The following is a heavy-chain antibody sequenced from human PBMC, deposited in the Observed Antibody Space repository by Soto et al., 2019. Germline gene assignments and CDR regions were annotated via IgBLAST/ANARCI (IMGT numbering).Heavy chain of an antibody. D-gene: IGHD4-17*01. CDR3: ARESQDYGANETHYYYYYGMDV. Sequence: SVTVSCTASGGTFTSYAISWVRQAPGQGLEWMGGIIPIFGTANYAQKFQGRVTITADKSTSTAYMELSSLRSEDTAVYYCARESQDYGANETHYYYYYGMDVWGQGTTVTVSS. J-gene: IGHJ6*02. CDR2: IIPIFGTA. V-gene: IGHV1-69*06. CDR1: GGTFTSYA.